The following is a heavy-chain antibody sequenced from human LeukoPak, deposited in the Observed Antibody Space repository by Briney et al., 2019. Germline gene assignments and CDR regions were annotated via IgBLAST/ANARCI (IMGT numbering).Heavy chain of an antibody. CDR2: IYYSGST. CDR1: GVSISSYY. V-gene: IGHV4-59*08. Sequence: SETLSLTCTVSGVSISSYYWSWIRQPPGKGLVWIGYIYYSGSTNYNPSHKSRVTISVDASKNQFSLKLRSMTAADTAVYYCARSGGSYYYYYGMDVWGQGTTVTVSS. CDR3: ARSGGSYYYYYGMDV. J-gene: IGHJ6*02. D-gene: IGHD3-10*01.